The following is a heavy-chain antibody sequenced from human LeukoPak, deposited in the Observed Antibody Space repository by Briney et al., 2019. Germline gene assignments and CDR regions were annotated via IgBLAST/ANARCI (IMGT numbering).Heavy chain of an antibody. V-gene: IGHV3-30*02. Sequence: GGSLRLSCRASGFTFSSYDMHWVRQAPGKGLEWVSYIRYDGNNKYYGDSVKGRLTVSRDNSKNTLYLQMNSLRVEDTAVYYCARTYNPDYWGQGTLVTVSS. CDR2: IRYDGNNK. CDR3: ARTYNPDY. D-gene: IGHD1-14*01. CDR1: GFTFSSYD. J-gene: IGHJ4*02.